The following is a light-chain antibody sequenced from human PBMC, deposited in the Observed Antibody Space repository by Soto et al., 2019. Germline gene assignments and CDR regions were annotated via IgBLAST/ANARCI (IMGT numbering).Light chain of an antibody. Sequence: QSVLTQPPSVSGAPGQRVTLSCTGSRSNIGAGYDVHWYQQVPGTAPKLLIYGDSNRPSGVPDRFSGSKSGTSASLAITGLQAEDEADYYCQSYDSSLSGFYVFGTGTKVTVL. CDR1: RSNIGAGYD. J-gene: IGLJ1*01. V-gene: IGLV1-40*01. CDR3: QSYDSSLSGFYV. CDR2: GDS.